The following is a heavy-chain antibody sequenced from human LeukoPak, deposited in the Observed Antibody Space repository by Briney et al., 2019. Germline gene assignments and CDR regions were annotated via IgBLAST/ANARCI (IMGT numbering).Heavy chain of an antibody. V-gene: IGHV4-34*01. Sequence: SETLSLTCAVYGGSFSGYYWSWIRQPPGKGLEWMGEINHSGSTNYNPSLKSRVTISVDTSKNQFSLKLSSVTAADTAVYYCASGYCSSTSCYSRMDVWGQGTTVTVSS. CDR3: ASGYCSSTSCYSRMDV. J-gene: IGHJ6*02. D-gene: IGHD2-2*01. CDR2: INHSGST. CDR1: GGSFSGYY.